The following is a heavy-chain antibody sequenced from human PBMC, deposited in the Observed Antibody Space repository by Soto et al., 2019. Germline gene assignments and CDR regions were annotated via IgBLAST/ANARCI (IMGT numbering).Heavy chain of an antibody. D-gene: IGHD2-8*01. Sequence: EVQLLESGGGLEQPGGSLTISCAASGFTFFNYAMTWVRQAPGKGLEWVSSIGGTGDPTKYADSVKGRFTISRDNSKNTLYLQLSSLRPEDTAVYYCGRDPNGIHIGAFDMWGQGTVVTVSS. CDR1: GFTFFNYA. CDR3: GRDPNGIHIGAFDM. J-gene: IGHJ3*02. CDR2: IGGTGDPT. V-gene: IGHV3-23*01.